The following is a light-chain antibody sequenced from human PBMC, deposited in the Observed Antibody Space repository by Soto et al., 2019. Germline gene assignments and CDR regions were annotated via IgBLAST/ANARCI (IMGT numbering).Light chain of an antibody. CDR1: SSDVGGYNY. CDR2: DVT. J-gene: IGLJ1*01. V-gene: IGLV2-14*01. CDR3: SSYTSSRTYV. Sequence: QSVLTQPASVSGSPGQSITISCTGTSSDVGGYNYVSWYQQHPGKAPKIMMYDVTNRPSGVSNRFSGSKSGNTASLTISGLQAEDAADYYCSSYTSSRTYVFGTGTKVTVL.